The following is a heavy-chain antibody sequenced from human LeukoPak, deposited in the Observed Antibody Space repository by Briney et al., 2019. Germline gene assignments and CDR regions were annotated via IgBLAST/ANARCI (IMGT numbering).Heavy chain of an antibody. J-gene: IGHJ4*02. D-gene: IGHD3-22*01. CDR2: IYNSGST. CDR3: ARQSAGSRGYYTQYFDY. Sequence: PSETLSLTCTVSGGSISSSSYYWGWIRQPPGKGLEWIGSIYNSGSTNYNPSLKSRVTISVDTSKNQFSLKLSSVTAADTAVYYCARQSAGSRGYYTQYFDYWGQGGLVTVSS. V-gene: IGHV4-39*01. CDR1: GGSISSSSYY.